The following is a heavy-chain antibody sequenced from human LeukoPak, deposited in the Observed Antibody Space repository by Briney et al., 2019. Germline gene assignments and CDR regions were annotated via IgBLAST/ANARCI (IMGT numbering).Heavy chain of an antibody. D-gene: IGHD1-1*01. CDR1: GYTFTGYY. J-gene: IGHJ4*02. CDR3: ARDPRYNWNDYGSRYYFDY. CDR2: INPNSGGT. Sequence: GASVKVSCKASGYTFTGYYMHWVRQAPGQGLEWMGWINPNSGGTNYAQKFQGRVTMTRDTSISTAYMELSRLRSDDTAVYYCARDPRYNWNDYGSRYYFDYWGQGTLVTVSS. V-gene: IGHV1-2*02.